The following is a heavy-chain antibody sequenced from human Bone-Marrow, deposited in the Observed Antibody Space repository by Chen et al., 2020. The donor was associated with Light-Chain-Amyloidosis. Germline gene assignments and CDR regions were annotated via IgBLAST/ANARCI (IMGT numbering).Heavy chain of an antibody. J-gene: IGHJ4*02. CDR1: GGSFNDYY. CDR3: ARGIDY. Sequence: QVHLQQWGAGLLKPSETLSLTCGVYGGSFNDYYMTWFRQPPGKGLEWIGEINHSGKSNLNPSLSGRVTMSIDAAKTQFSLEVTSLTAADTAMYYCARGIDYWGQGTLVTVSS. CDR2: INHSGKS. V-gene: IGHV4-34*01.